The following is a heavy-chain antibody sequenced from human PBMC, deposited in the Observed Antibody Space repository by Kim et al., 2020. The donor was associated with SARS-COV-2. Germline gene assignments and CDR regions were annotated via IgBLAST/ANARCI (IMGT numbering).Heavy chain of an antibody. J-gene: IGHJ4*02. CDR2: ISYDGSNK. V-gene: IGHV3-30*04. D-gene: IGHD2-15*01. CDR3: ARAIVVVAATPRGGNDY. CDR1: GFTFSSYA. Sequence: GGSLRLSCAASGFTFSSYAMHWVRQAPGKGLEWVAVISYDGSNKYYADSVKGRFTISRDNSKNTLYLQMNSLRAEDTAVYYCARAIVVVAATPRGGNDYWGQGTLVTVSS.